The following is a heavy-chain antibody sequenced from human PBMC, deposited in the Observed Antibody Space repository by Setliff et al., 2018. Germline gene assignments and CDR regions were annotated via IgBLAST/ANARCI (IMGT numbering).Heavy chain of an antibody. J-gene: IGHJ6*02. CDR2: IYTGGST. V-gene: IGHV3-66*01. CDR3: AGCGYGQYYAMDV. Sequence: PGGSLRLSCAASGFTVSSYYMTWVRQAPGKGLEWVSVIYTGGSTYYADSVKGRFTISRDDSNNTLYLQMTSLRAEDTAVYYCAGCGYGQYYAMDVWGQGTTVTVSS. D-gene: IGHD5-12*01. CDR1: GFTVSSYY.